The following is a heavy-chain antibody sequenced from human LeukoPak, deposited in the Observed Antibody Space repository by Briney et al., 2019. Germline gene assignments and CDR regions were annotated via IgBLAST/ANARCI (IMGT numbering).Heavy chain of an antibody. J-gene: IGHJ5*02. CDR1: GGSISSGDYC. CDR2: IYYSGST. D-gene: IGHD3-22*01. CDR3: AREQYYYDSSGYYYRWFDP. Sequence: SQTLSLTCTVSGGSISSGDYCWSWIRQPPGKGLEWIGYIYYSGSTYYNPSLKSRVTISVDTSKNQFSLKLSSVTAADTAVYYCAREQYYYDSSGYYYRWFDPWGQGTLVTVSS. V-gene: IGHV4-30-4*01.